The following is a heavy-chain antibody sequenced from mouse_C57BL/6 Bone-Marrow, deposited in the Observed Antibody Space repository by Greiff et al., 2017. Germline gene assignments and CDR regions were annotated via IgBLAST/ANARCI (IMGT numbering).Heavy chain of an antibody. CDR3: ARWGTTVVAPLDY. CDR1: GYTFTGYW. D-gene: IGHD1-1*01. CDR2: ILPGSGST. V-gene: IGHV1-9*01. J-gene: IGHJ2*01. Sequence: VQLQQSGAELMKPGASVKLSCKATGYTFTGYWIEWVKQRPGHGLEWIGEILPGSGSTNYNEKFKGKATLTADTSSNTAYMQLSSLTTEDSASYYCARWGTTVVAPLDYWGQGTTLTVSS.